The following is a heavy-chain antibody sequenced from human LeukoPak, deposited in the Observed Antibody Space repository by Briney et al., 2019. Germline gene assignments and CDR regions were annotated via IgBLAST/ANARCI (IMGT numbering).Heavy chain of an antibody. J-gene: IGHJ5*02. CDR3: ARDAPYSGSYCPWFDP. CDR2: INSDGSST. V-gene: IGHV3-74*01. Sequence: QPGGSLRLSCATSGFSFSSYWIHWVRQAPGKGLLWVSNINSDGSSTNYADSVKGRFIISRDNAKNTLYLQMNSLRAEDTAVYYCARDAPYSGSYCPWFDPWGQGTLVTASS. D-gene: IGHD1-26*01. CDR1: GFSFSSYW.